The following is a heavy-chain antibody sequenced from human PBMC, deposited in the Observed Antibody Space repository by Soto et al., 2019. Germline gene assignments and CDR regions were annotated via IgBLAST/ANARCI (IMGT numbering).Heavy chain of an antibody. Sequence: QVQLVQSGAEVKKPGASVKVSCKASGYTFTSYAMHWVRQAPGQRLEWMGWINAGNGNTKYSQKFQGRVTIIRDTSASTAYMELSNLRSEDTAVYYCARGASPLIDYWGQGTLVTVSS. J-gene: IGHJ4*02. D-gene: IGHD1-26*01. V-gene: IGHV1-3*01. CDR3: ARGASPLIDY. CDR1: GYTFTSYA. CDR2: INAGNGNT.